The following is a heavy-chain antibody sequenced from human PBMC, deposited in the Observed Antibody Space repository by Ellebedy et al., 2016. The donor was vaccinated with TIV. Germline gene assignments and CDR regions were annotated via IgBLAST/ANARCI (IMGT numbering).Heavy chain of an antibody. J-gene: IGHJ5*02. V-gene: IGHV1-8*01. CDR1: GYTFNSYE. CDR2: VNPNSGKT. D-gene: IGHD3-22*01. CDR3: ARGNYYDINAYPWFDP. Sequence: AASVKVSCKASGYTFNSYEIYWVRRAPGQGLERVGSVNPNSGKTDFAQNFQGRVTLTTNTSITTAYMELSSLTSEDTAVYYCARGNYYDINAYPWFDPWGQGTLVTVSS.